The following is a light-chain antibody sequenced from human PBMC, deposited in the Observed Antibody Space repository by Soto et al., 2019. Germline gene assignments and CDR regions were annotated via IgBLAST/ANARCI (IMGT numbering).Light chain of an antibody. V-gene: IGLV8-61*01. Sequence: QTVVTQEPSFSVSPGGTVTLTCGLSSGSVSTSYYPAWYQQAPGQAPRTLIYNTYTRSSGVPDRFSGSILGTKAALTITGAQADDVSDYYCVLYMGSGTWVFGGGTKVTVL. CDR2: NTY. J-gene: IGLJ2*01. CDR1: SGSVSTSYY. CDR3: VLYMGSGTWV.